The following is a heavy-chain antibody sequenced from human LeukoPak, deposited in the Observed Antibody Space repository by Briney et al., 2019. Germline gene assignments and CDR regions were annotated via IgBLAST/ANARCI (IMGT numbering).Heavy chain of an antibody. D-gene: IGHD3-16*01. CDR1: GFTFSSYA. CDR3: ARERGSYSYGRREFDY. Sequence: GGSLRLSCAASGFTFSSYAMSWVRQAPGKGLEWVSAISGSGGSTYYADSVKGRFTISRDNSKNTLYLQMNSLRAEDTAVYYCARERGSYSYGRREFDYWGQGTLVTVSS. J-gene: IGHJ4*02. V-gene: IGHV3-23*01. CDR2: ISGSGGST.